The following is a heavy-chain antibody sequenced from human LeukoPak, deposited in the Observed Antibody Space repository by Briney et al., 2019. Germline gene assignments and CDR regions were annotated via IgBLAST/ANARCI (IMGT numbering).Heavy chain of an antibody. V-gene: IGHV1-69*04. CDR3: ARETPDSYYFDY. D-gene: IGHD3-22*01. CDR2: IIPILGIA. Sequence: ASVKVSCKASGGTFSSYAISWVRQAPGQGLEWMGRIIPILGIANYAQKFQGRVTMTRDTSTSAVYMDLSSLRSEDTAVYYCARETPDSYYFDYWGQGTLVTVSS. CDR1: GGTFSSYA. J-gene: IGHJ4*02.